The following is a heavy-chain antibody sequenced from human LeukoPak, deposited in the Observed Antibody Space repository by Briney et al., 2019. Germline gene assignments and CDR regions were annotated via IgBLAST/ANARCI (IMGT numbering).Heavy chain of an antibody. V-gene: IGHV4-61*08. CDR1: GGSISSGDYY. CDR3: ARRRGCSGGSCYGDTFDY. CDR2: ISYSGST. D-gene: IGHD2-15*01. Sequence: SETLSLTCTVSGGSISSGDYYWSWIRQPPGKGLEWIGYISYSGSTIYNPSLKSRVTISVDTSKNQFSLKLSSVTAADTAVYYCARRRGCSGGSCYGDTFDYWGQGTLVTVSS. J-gene: IGHJ4*02.